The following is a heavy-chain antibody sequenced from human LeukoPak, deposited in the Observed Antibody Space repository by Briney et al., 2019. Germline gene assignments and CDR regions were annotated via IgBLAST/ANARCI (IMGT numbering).Heavy chain of an antibody. D-gene: IGHD3-3*01. CDR3: ARVFLERLTSGYFDN. J-gene: IGHJ4*02. CDR2: ISDEGHQK. V-gene: IGHV3-30-3*01. Sequence: GGSPRLSCAASGFTFSDYAMHWVRQGPGKGLEWVAVISDEGHQKYYGDSVKGRFTISRDNPKNTLYLQMNSLRDDDTAVYYCARVFLERLTSGYFDNWGQGTLVTVSP. CDR1: GFTFSDYA.